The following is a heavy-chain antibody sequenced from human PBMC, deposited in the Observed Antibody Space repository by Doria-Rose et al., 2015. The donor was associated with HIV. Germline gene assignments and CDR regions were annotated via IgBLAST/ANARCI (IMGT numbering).Heavy chain of an antibody. CDR3: AKDSDTYYYGSGDAFDV. CDR1: GFTFDHYA. V-gene: IGHV3-43D*03. CDR2: ISWDGGSS. Sequence: AVSGFTFDHYAMHWVRRAPGKGLEWVSLISWDGGSSYYADSVQGRFTISRDNSKSSLYLQMNSLRAEDTALYYCAKDSDTYYYGSGDAFDVWGQGTMVTVSS. J-gene: IGHJ3*01. D-gene: IGHD3-10*01.